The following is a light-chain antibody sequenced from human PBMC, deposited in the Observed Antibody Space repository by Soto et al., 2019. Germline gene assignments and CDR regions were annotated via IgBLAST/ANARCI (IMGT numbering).Light chain of an antibody. J-gene: IGKJ4*01. Sequence: EIVLTQSPVTLSLSPGERAALSCRASQRVSKSNIGWYQHKTGRAPRLLIYGGTKTTSGVPDRFSGSGSGTDFTLTISSLDPEDSAVYYCQHYGSSFLPFGGGTKVDIK. CDR2: GGT. V-gene: IGKV3-20*01. CDR1: QRVSKSN. CDR3: QHYGSSFLP.